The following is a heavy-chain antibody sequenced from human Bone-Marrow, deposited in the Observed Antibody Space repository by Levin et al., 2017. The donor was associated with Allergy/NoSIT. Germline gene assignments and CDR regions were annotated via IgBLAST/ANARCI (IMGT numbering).Heavy chain of an antibody. D-gene: IGHD4-17*01. V-gene: IGHV2-5*02. CDR3: THRPHADNGDSEYYFDY. CDR1: GFSLSTAGVG. J-gene: IGHJ4*02. Sequence: SGPTLVKPPQTFTLTCACSGFSLSTAGVGVGWIRPPPGKALEWLALIYWDDDKCCSPSLRTRLTITKDTSKNQVVLTNTNMDPVDTATDYATHRPHADNGDSEYYFDYWGQGTLVTFSS. CDR2: IYWDDDK.